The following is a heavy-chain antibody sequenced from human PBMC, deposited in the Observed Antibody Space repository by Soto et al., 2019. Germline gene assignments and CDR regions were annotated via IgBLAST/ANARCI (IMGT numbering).Heavy chain of an antibody. D-gene: IGHD6-6*01. CDR3: ATSYSSASGSWFDP. CDR2: TYYRSKWYN. Sequence: KQSQTLSLTCAISGDSVSSNSAAWNWIRQSPSRGLEWLGRTYYRSKWYNDYAESVKSRITINPDTSKNQFSLQLNSVTPEDTGVYYGATSYSSASGSWFDPWGQGTLGSRSS. CDR1: GDSVSSNSAA. V-gene: IGHV6-1*01. J-gene: IGHJ5*02.